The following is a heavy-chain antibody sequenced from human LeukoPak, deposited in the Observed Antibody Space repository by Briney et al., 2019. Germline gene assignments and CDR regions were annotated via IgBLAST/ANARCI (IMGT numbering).Heavy chain of an antibody. D-gene: IGHD3-22*01. V-gene: IGHV3-64*04. CDR2: ISSNGGST. CDR3: AREDGSSGKFDAFDI. CDR1: GFTFSSYA. J-gene: IGHJ3*02. Sequence: PGGSLRLSCAASGFTFSSYAMHWVRQAPGKGLEYVSAISSNGGSTYYADSVKGRFTISRDNSKNTLYLQMNSLRAEDTAVYYCAREDGSSGKFDAFDIWGQGTMVTVSS.